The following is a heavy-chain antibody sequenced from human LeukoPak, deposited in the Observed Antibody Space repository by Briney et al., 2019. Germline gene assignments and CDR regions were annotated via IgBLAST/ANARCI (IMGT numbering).Heavy chain of an antibody. V-gene: IGHV4-4*09. Sequence: SETLSLTCTVSGGSISSYYWSWIRQPPGKGLEWIGYIYTSGSTNYNPSLKSRVTISVDTSKNQFSLKLSSVTAADTAVYYCARQSATYDFWSGYYKGYYYYMDVWGKGTTVPSP. D-gene: IGHD3-3*01. CDR1: GGSISSYY. J-gene: IGHJ6*03. CDR3: ARQSATYDFWSGYYKGYYYYMDV. CDR2: IYTSGST.